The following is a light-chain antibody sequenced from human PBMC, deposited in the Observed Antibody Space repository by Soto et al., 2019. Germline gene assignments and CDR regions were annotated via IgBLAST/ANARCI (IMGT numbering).Light chain of an antibody. CDR1: QGISSY. CDR3: QQYYSYPRT. V-gene: IGKV1-8*01. Sequence: AIRMTDSPSSFSASRGDIVXIXCRASQGISSYLAWYQQKPGKAPKLLIHAASTLQSGVPSRFSGSGSGTDFTLTISCLQSEDFATYYCQQYYSYPRTFGQGTKVDI. CDR2: AAS. J-gene: IGKJ1*01.